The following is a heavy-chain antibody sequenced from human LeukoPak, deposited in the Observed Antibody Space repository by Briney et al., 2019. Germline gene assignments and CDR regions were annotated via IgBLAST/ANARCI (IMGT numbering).Heavy chain of an antibody. CDR2: ISSSSSYI. J-gene: IGHJ4*02. CDR3: ARTGLGLYSFDY. V-gene: IGHV3-21*01. Sequence: GGSLRLSCAASGFTFCSYSMNWVRQATGKGLELVSSISSSSSYIYYADSVKGRFTISRDNAKNSVYLQMNGLRLEDTAVYYCARTGLGLYSFDYWGQGIQVTISS. CDR1: GFTFCSYS. D-gene: IGHD3/OR15-3a*01.